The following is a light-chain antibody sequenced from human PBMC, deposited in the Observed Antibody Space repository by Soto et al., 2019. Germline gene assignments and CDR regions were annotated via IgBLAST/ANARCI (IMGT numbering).Light chain of an antibody. J-gene: IGLJ2*01. CDR1: SSNIGNNY. V-gene: IGLV1-51*01. Sequence: QSVLTQPPSVSAAPGQKVTISCSGSSSNIGNNYVSWYRHLPGAAPKVVIYDSDKRPSGIPDRFSGSKSGSSATLGITGLQTGDEADYYCGTWDSSLSTVVFGGGTKVTVL. CDR3: GTWDSSLSTVV. CDR2: DSD.